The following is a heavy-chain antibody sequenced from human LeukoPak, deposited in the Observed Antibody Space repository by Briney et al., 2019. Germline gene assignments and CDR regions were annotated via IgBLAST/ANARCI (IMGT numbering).Heavy chain of an antibody. CDR1: GFTFTSSA. V-gene: IGHV1-58*01. J-gene: IGHJ5*02. Sequence: ASVKVSCKASGFTFTSSAVQWVRQARGQRLEWIGWIVVGSGNTNYAQKFQERVTITRDMSTSTAYMELSSLRSEDTAVYYCVRSFPRYIPVAGTGGGSWGQGTLVTVSS. CDR2: IVVGSGNT. D-gene: IGHD6-19*01. CDR3: VRSFPRYIPVAGTGGGS.